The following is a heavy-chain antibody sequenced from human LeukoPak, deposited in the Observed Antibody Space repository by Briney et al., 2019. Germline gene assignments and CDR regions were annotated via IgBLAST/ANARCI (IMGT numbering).Heavy chain of an antibody. D-gene: IGHD3-10*01. Sequence: ASVKVSCKASGYTFTGYYMHWVRQAPGQGLEWMGWINPNSGGTNYAQKFQGRVTMTRDTSISTAYMELSRLRSDDTAVYYCARGGLLWFGELLGWFDPWGQGTLVTVSS. CDR3: ARGGLLWFGELLGWFDP. CDR1: GYTFTGYY. J-gene: IGHJ5*02. V-gene: IGHV1-2*02. CDR2: INPNSGGT.